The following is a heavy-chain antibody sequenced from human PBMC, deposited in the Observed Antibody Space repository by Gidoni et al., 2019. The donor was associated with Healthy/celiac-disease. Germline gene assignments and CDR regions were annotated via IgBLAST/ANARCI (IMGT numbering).Heavy chain of an antibody. V-gene: IGHV4-39*01. CDR1: GGSIRSSSYY. CDR2: IYYSGST. Sequence: QLQLQESGPGLVKPSETLSLTCTVSGGSIRSSSYYWGWIRQPPGKGLEWIGSIYYSGSTYYNPSLKSRVTISVDTSKNQFSLKLSSVTAADTAVYYCARHWGYYPRYFDYWGQGTLVTVSS. J-gene: IGHJ4*02. D-gene: IGHD3-22*01. CDR3: ARHWGYYPRYFDY.